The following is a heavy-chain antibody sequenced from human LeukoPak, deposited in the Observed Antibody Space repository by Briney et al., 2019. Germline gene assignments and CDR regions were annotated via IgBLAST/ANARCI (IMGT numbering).Heavy chain of an antibody. CDR1: GFTFSSYG. CDR3: AKLGTYYYDSSGSVKTY. CDR2: ISYDGSNK. D-gene: IGHD3-22*01. V-gene: IGHV3-30*18. Sequence: GRSLRLSCAASGFTFSSYGMHWVRQAPGKGLEWVAVISYDGSNKYYADSVKGRFTISRDNSKNTLYLQMNSLRAEDTAVYYCAKLGTYYYDSSGSVKTYWGQGTLVTVSS. J-gene: IGHJ4*02.